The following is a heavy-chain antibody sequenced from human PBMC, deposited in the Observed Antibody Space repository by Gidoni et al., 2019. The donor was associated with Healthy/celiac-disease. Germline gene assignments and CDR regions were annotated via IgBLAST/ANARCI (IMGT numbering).Heavy chain of an antibody. Sequence: QLQLQESGPGLVKPSETLSLTCTVSGGSLSSSSYYWGWIRQPPGKGLEWVGSIYYSGSTYYNRSLKSRVTISVDTSKNQFSLKLSSVTAADTAVYYCARHVIWGRNTKEQASWFDPWGQGTLVTVSS. CDR2: IYYSGST. V-gene: IGHV4-39*01. CDR3: ARHVIWGRNTKEQASWFDP. CDR1: GGSLSSSSYY. J-gene: IGHJ5*02. D-gene: IGHD3-16*01.